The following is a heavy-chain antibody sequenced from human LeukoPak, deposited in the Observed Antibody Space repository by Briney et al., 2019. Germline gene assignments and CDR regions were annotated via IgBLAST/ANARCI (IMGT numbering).Heavy chain of an antibody. Sequence: SETLSLTCTVSGGSISSYYWSSIRQPPGKGLEWIGYIYYSGSTNYNPSLKSRVTISVDTSKNQFSLKLSSVTAADTAVYYCASGAYCGGDCFMPYYYYYYMDVWGKGTTVTASS. CDR3: ASGAYCGGDCFMPYYYYYYMDV. J-gene: IGHJ6*03. V-gene: IGHV4-59*01. D-gene: IGHD2-21*01. CDR1: GGSISSYY. CDR2: IYYSGST.